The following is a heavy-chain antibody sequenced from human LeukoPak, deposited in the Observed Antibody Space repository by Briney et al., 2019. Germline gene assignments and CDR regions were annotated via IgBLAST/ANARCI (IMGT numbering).Heavy chain of an antibody. Sequence: SETLSLTCTVSGGSISRGSYYGSWIRQPAGRGLEWIGRIYTRGSTNNNPSLKSRVTISVDTSKNQFSLKLSSVTAADTAVYYCAREIYPATFDYWGQGTLVTVSS. CDR1: GGSISRGSYY. D-gene: IGHD2-15*01. J-gene: IGHJ4*02. CDR3: AREIYPATFDY. V-gene: IGHV4-61*02. CDR2: IYTRGST.